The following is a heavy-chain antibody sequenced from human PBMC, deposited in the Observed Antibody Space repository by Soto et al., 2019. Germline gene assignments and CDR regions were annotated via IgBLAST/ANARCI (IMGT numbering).Heavy chain of an antibody. CDR3: TRKTPPTGMEV. CDR2: IGSGGDT. Sequence: EVQLVESGGGLVQPGGSLRLSCAASGFTLSSYDIHWVRQATGEGLAWVSGIGSGGDTHYADSVKGRFIISREDGKNSLYLQMNKPRGGDTAVYYCTRKTPPTGMEVWGQGATVTVSS. J-gene: IGHJ6*02. V-gene: IGHV3-13*01. CDR1: GFTLSSYD. D-gene: IGHD3-9*01.